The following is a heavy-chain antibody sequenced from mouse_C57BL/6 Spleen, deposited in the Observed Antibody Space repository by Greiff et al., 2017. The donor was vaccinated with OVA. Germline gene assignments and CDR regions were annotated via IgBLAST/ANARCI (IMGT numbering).Heavy chain of an antibody. V-gene: IGHV1-64*01. J-gene: IGHJ3*01. CDR1: GYTFTSYW. D-gene: IGHD1-1*01. CDR3: ARENDGSFDYYGSSYEFAY. Sequence: QVQLQQSGAELVKPGASVKLSCKASGYTFTSYWMHWVKQRPGQGLEWIGMIHPNSGSTNYNEKFKSKATLTVDKSSSTAYMQLSSLTSEDSAVYYCARENDGSFDYYGSSYEFAYWGQGTLVTVSA. CDR2: IHPNSGST.